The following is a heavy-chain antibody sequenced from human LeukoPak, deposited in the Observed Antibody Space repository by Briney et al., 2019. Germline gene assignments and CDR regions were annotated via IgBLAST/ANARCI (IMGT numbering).Heavy chain of an antibody. CDR2: IYPGDSDT. Sequence: GESLKISCKASGYTFTSYWIGWVRQMPGKGLEWMGIIYPGDSDTRYSPSFQGQVTISADKSISTAYLQWSSLKASDTAMYYCVRHVPYYYDYSGYWPFWGQGTLVTVSS. D-gene: IGHD3-22*01. CDR1: GYTFTSYW. J-gene: IGHJ4*02. CDR3: VRHVPYYYDYSGYWPF. V-gene: IGHV5-51*01.